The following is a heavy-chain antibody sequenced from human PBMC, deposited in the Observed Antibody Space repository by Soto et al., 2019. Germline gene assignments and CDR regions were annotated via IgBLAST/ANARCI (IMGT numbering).Heavy chain of an antibody. CDR1: GYTFINYY. D-gene: IGHD2-21*02. Sequence: QAQLVQSGAEVKKPGASVKVSCKTSGYTFINYYIHWVRQAPGQGLEWMGWVNPRSGDTNYAQKFQGRVTMTRDMSISTAYMELSSLRSDDTAVFYCARQLAYCGGDCFTEPIEYWGQGTLVTVSS. V-gene: IGHV1-2*02. J-gene: IGHJ4*02. CDR3: ARQLAYCGGDCFTEPIEY. CDR2: VNPRSGDT.